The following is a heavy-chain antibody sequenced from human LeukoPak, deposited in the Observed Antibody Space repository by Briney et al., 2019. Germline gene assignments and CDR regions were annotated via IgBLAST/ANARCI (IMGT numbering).Heavy chain of an antibody. V-gene: IGHV4-39*01. D-gene: IGHD6-19*01. CDR3: ARVAGKGDNWFDP. J-gene: IGHJ5*02. CDR2: MYYSGST. Sequence: SETLSLTCTVSGGSIRSSSYYCGWIRQPPGKGLEWIGSMYYSGSTYYNPSLKSRVTISADTSKNQFSLKLNSVTAADTAVYYCARVAGKGDNWFDPWGQGILVSVSS. CDR1: GGSIRSSSYY.